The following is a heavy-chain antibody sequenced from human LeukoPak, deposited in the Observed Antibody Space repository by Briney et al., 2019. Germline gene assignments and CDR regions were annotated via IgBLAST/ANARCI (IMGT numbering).Heavy chain of an antibody. D-gene: IGHD3-22*01. CDR2: IYYSGST. J-gene: IGHJ4*02. Sequence: SETMSLTCSVSGGSVSSGNYYWSWIRQPPGKGLEWIGYIYYSGSTNYNPSLKSRVTISVDTSKNQFSLKLSSVTAADTAVYYCARDPSGYFNYWGQGTLATVSS. CDR3: ARDPSGYFNY. V-gene: IGHV4-61*01. CDR1: GGSVSSGNYY.